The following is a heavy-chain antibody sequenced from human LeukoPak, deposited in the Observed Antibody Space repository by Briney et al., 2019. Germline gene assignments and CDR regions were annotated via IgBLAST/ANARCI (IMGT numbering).Heavy chain of an antibody. CDR1: GGSISSYS. D-gene: IGHD3-9*01. J-gene: IGHJ4*02. V-gene: IGHV4-4*07. Sequence: SETLSLTCTVSGGSISSYSWSWIRQPAGKGLEWIGRIYISGSTNYNPSLKSRVTMSVDTSKKQFSLKLSSVTAADTAVYYCARGWYYDILTGYYNYFDYWGQGTLVTVSS. CDR2: IYISGST. CDR3: ARGWYYDILTGYYNYFDY.